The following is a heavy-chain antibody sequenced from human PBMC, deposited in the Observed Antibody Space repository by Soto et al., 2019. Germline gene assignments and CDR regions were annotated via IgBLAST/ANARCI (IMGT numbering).Heavy chain of an antibody. J-gene: IGHJ6*02. CDR2: IIPIFGTA. V-gene: IGHV1-69*06. CDR3: ARENWNEPSYYGMDV. Sequence: ASVKVSCKASGGTFSSYGISWVRQAPGPGLEWIGGIIPIFGTANYAQNFQGRVTITAEKSTSPDDIELISLRSEDPAVYYCARENWNEPSYYGMDVGSQRNSVTLSS. D-gene: IGHD1-1*01. CDR1: GGTFSSYG.